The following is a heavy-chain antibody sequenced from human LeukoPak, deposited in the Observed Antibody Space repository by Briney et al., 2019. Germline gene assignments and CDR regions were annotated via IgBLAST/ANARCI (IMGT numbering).Heavy chain of an antibody. V-gene: IGHV4-34*01. D-gene: IGHD3-22*01. J-gene: IGHJ3*02. CDR2: INHSGST. CDR1: GASFSGYY. CDR3: ASCLSYYYDSSGHQVRDAFDI. Sequence: SETLSLTCALYGASFSGYYWSWIRQPPGKGLEWIGEINHSGSTNYNPSLKSRVTISVDTSKNQFSLKLSSVTAADTAVYYCASCLSYYYDSSGHQVRDAFDIWGQGTMVTVSS.